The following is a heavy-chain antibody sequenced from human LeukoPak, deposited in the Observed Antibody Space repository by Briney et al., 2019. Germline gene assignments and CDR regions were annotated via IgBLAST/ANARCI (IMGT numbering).Heavy chain of an antibody. V-gene: IGHV1-8*01. Sequence: GASVKVSCKASGYTFTSYDINWVRQATGQGLEWMGWMNPNSGNTGYAQKFQGRVTMTRNTSISTAYMELSSLRSEDTAVYYCARDGSGYSDYDSSPTLDYWGQGTLVTVSS. J-gene: IGHJ4*02. CDR3: ARDGSGYSDYDSSPTLDY. CDR2: MNPNSGNT. CDR1: GYTFTSYD. D-gene: IGHD5-12*01.